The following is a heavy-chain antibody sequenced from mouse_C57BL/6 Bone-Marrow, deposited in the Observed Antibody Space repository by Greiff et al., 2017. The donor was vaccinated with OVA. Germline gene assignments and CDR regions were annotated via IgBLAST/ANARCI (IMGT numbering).Heavy chain of an antibody. J-gene: IGHJ2*01. V-gene: IGHV1-15*01. Sequence: VQLQQSGAELVRPGASVTLSCKASGYTFTDYEMHWVKQTPVHGLEWIGAIDPETGGTAYNQKFKGKAILTADKSSSTAYMQLNSLTSEDSAVYFCARRVTRWYFDYWGQGTTLTVSS. CDR2: IDPETGGT. CDR3: ARRVTRWYFDY. CDR1: GYTFTDYE. D-gene: IGHD2-1*01.